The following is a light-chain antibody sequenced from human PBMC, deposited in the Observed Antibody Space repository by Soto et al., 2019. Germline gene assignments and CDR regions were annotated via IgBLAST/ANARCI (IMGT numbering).Light chain of an antibody. J-gene: IGKJ2*01. Sequence: ELVLTQSPATLSLSPRERATLSCRASQSVSNYLAWYQQKPGQAPRLLIYDTPMRATGIPARFSGSGSGTDFTLTISSLETEYFPDYYCQQRRSWPPNFSQGTKLYIK. CDR3: QQRRSWPPN. CDR2: DTP. V-gene: IGKV3-11*01. CDR1: QSVSNY.